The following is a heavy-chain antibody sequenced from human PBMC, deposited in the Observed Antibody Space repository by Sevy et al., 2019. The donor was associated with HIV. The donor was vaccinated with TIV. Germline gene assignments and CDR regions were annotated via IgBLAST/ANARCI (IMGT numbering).Heavy chain of an antibody. CDR3: AGGLAALPGYYYGMDV. CDR2: ISYESDTI. D-gene: IGHD6-6*01. J-gene: IGHJ6*02. Sequence: GGSLRLSCAASGFTFSSYSMNWVRQAPGKGLEWVSSISYESDTIYYADSVRGRFTIFRDNAKNSLSLQMNILRAEDTTVYYFAGGLAALPGYYYGMDVWGQGTTVTVSS. CDR1: GFTFSSYS. V-gene: IGHV3-48*01.